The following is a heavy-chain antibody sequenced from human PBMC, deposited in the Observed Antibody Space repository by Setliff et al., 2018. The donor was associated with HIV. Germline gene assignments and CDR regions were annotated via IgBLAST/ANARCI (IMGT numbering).Heavy chain of an antibody. CDR3: TTDLGGSYHGCNY. D-gene: IGHD1-26*01. Sequence: GGSLRLSCAASGFTFSNAWMNWVRQAQGKGLEWVGRIKSKTDGGTTDYAAPVKRRFTISREDSKNTLYMQMNRLKTEYTAVYYCTTDLGGSYHGCNYWGQGTLVTVSS. CDR1: GFTFSNAW. J-gene: IGHJ4*02. CDR2: IKSKTDGGTT. V-gene: IGHV3-15*07.